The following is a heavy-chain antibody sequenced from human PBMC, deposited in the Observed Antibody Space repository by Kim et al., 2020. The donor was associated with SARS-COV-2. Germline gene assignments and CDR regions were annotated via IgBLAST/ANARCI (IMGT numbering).Heavy chain of an antibody. CDR2: IWYDGSNK. D-gene: IGHD3-9*01. CDR1: GFTFSSYG. Sequence: GGSLRLSCAASGFTFSSYGMHWVRQAPGKGLEWVAVIWYDGSNKYYADSVKGRFTISRDNSKNTLYLQMNSLRAEDTAVYYCARDEAYYDILTGWAYWGQGTLVTVSS. J-gene: IGHJ4*02. CDR3: ARDEAYYDILTGWAY. V-gene: IGHV3-33*01.